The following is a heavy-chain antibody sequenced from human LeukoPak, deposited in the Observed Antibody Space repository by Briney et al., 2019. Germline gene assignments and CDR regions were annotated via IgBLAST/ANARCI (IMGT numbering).Heavy chain of an antibody. J-gene: IGHJ6*02. V-gene: IGHV3-23*01. Sequence: GGSLRLCCAASGFTFSSYAMSWVRQAPGKGLEWVSAISGSGGSTYYADSVEGRFTISRDNSKNTLYLQMNSLRAEDTAVYYCAIPPAAISGVPSGYYYYGMDVWGQGTTVTVSS. CDR2: ISGSGGST. CDR1: GFTFSSYA. CDR3: AIPPAAISGVPSGYYYYGMDV. D-gene: IGHD2-2*01.